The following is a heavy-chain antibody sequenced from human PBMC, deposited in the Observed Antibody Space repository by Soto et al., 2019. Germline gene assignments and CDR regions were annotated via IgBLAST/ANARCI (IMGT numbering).Heavy chain of an antibody. CDR2: ISAYNGNT. Sequence: ASVKVSCKASGYTFTSYGISWVRQAPGQGLEWMGWISAYNGNTNYAQKLQGRVTMTTDTSTSTAYMELRSLRSDDTAVYYCARIGYYYDSSGYNDYWGQGTLVTVSS. CDR3: ARIGYYYDSSGYNDY. CDR1: GYTFTSYG. J-gene: IGHJ4*02. V-gene: IGHV1-18*01. D-gene: IGHD3-22*01.